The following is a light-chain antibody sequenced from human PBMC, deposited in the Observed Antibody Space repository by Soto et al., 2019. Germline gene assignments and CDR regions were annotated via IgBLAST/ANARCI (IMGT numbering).Light chain of an antibody. CDR1: SSDVGGYNY. J-gene: IGLJ2*01. Sequence: QAVVTQPPSASGTPGQRVTISCSGTSSDVGGYNYVSWYQQHPGKAPKLMIYEVSNRPSGVSNRFSGSKSGNTASLTISGLQAEDEADYYCSSYTSSSTVVFGGGTKVTVL. CDR3: SSYTSSSTVV. V-gene: IGLV2-14*01. CDR2: EVS.